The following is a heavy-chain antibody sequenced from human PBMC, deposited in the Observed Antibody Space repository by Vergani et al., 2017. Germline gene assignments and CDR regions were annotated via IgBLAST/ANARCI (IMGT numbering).Heavy chain of an antibody. Sequence: QVQLQESGPGLVKPSETLSLTCTVSVGSISSYYWSWIRQPPGKGLEWIGYINYSGTTNYNPSLKSRVTISVDTSKNQFSLKRSPVTAADTAVYYCACQPLVTTVTTGIGFDYWGQGTLVTVSS. J-gene: IGHJ4*02. D-gene: IGHD4-17*01. CDR1: VGSISSYY. CDR2: INYSGTT. V-gene: IGHV4-59*01. CDR3: ACQPLVTTVTTGIGFDY.